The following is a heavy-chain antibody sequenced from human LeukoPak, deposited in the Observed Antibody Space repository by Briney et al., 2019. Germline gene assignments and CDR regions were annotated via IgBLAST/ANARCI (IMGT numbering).Heavy chain of an antibody. Sequence: PGGSLTLSCAASGVTVSSNYMSWVRQAPGKGLEWMSVIYSSGSTYYTTSVKGRFTISGDNSKNKLYLKLSCVRAADTVVYYCASMCYYQYFECWGQGTLVTVSS. CDR2: IYSSGST. V-gene: IGHV3-53*01. D-gene: IGHD3-22*01. J-gene: IGHJ4*02. CDR1: GVTVSSNY. CDR3: ASMCYYQYFEC.